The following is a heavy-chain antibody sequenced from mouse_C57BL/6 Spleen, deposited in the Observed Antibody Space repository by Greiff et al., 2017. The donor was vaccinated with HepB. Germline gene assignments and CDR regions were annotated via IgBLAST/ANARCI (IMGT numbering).Heavy chain of an antibody. V-gene: IGHV5-4*01. CDR2: ISDGGSYT. Sequence: EVQGVESGGGLVKPGGSLKLSCAASGFTFSSYAMSWVRQTPEKRLEWVATISDGGSYTYYPDNVKGRFTISRDNAKNNLYLQMSHLKSEDTAMYYCAREGFITTVGPYAMDYWGQGTSVTVSS. CDR3: AREGFITTVGPYAMDY. J-gene: IGHJ4*01. CDR1: GFTFSSYA. D-gene: IGHD1-1*01.